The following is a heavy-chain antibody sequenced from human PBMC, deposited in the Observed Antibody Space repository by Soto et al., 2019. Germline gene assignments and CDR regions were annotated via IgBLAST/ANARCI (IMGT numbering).Heavy chain of an antibody. CDR2: ISSSSSYI. V-gene: IGHV3-21*01. J-gene: IGHJ6*02. CDR1: GFTFSSYS. CDR3: AREGATYYDFWSAYAGYYYYYGMDV. Sequence: PGGSLRLSCAASGFTFSSYSMNWVRQAPGKGLEWVSSISSSSSYIYYADSVKGRFTISRDNAKNSLYLQMNSLRAGDTAVYYCAREGATYYDFWSAYAGYYYYYGMDVWGQGTTVTVSS. D-gene: IGHD3-3*01.